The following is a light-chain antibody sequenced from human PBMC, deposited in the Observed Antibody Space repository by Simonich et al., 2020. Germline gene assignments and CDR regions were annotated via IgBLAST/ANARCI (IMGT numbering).Light chain of an antibody. CDR3: MQSIQLPLT. J-gene: IGKJ4*01. CDR1: QSLLHSDGKTY. CDR2: EVS. Sequence: DIVMTQTPLSLSITPGQPASISCKSSQSLLHSDGKTYLYWYLQKPGQSPQLLIYEVSNRSSGVPDRISGSGSGTDFTLKISRVEAEDVGVYYCMQSIQLPLTFGGGTKVEIK. V-gene: IGKV2D-29*02.